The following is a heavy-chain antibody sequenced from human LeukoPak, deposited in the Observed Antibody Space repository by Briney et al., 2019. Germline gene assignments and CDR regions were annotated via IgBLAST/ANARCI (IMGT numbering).Heavy chain of an antibody. Sequence: GGSLRLSCAASGFTFSSYAMSWVRQAPGKGLEWVSRINSDGSSTSYADSVKGRFTISRDNAKNTLYLQMNSLRAEDTAVYYCARGTYADYWGQGTLVTVSS. CDR1: GFTFSSYA. CDR3: ARGTYADY. V-gene: IGHV3-74*01. CDR2: INSDGSST. J-gene: IGHJ4*02. D-gene: IGHD2-8*01.